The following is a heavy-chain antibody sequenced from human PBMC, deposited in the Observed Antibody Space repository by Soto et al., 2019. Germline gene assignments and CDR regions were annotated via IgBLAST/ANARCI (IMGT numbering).Heavy chain of an antibody. V-gene: IGHV4-30-2*01. D-gene: IGHD5-12*01. CDR1: GGSISSGGYS. J-gene: IGHJ3*02. Sequence: PSETLSLTCAVSGGSISSGGYSWSWIRQPPGKGLEWIGYIYHSGSTYYNPSLKSRVTISVDRSKNQFSLKLSSVTAADTAVYYCARESKRWLQLTRWTGVAFDIWGQGTMVTVSS. CDR2: IYHSGST. CDR3: ARESKRWLQLTRWTGVAFDI.